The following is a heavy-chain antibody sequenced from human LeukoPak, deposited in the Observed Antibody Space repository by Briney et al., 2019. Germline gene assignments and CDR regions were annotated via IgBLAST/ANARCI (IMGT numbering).Heavy chain of an antibody. D-gene: IGHD6-13*01. V-gene: IGHV4-39*01. J-gene: IGHJ4*02. Sequence: SETLSLTCTVSGGSISSSSYYWGWIRQPPGKGLEWIGSIYYSGSTYYNPSLKSRVTISVDTSKNQFSLKLSSVTAADTAVYYCASTPAVPGIAAAGRSGFDYWGQGTLVTVSS. CDR1: GGSISSSSYY. CDR2: IYYSGST. CDR3: ASTPAVPGIAAAGRSGFDY.